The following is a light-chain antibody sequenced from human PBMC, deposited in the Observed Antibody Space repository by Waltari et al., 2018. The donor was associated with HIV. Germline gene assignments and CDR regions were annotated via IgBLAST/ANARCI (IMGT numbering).Light chain of an antibody. CDR3: AAWDASLHVL. Sequence: QSVLTQPPSASGPLGQAVTISCFGSTSNIRSIPVNWYQHLPGAAPKLIIFRNLQRPSGVPDRFSGSQSGTSAFLTITGLLSGDEATYYCAAWDASLHVLFGGGTQLTVV. V-gene: IGLV1-44*01. J-gene: IGLJ2*01. CDR1: TSNIRSIP. CDR2: RNL.